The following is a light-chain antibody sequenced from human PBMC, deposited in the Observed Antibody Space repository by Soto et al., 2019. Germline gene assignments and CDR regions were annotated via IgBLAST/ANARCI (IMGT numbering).Light chain of an antibody. CDR2: RNN. CDR1: NSNIGSNY. J-gene: IGLJ1*01. Sequence: QSALAQPPPASGTPGQRVTISFSGSNSNIGSNYVYWYQQLPGTAPKLLIYRNNQRPSGVPDRFSGSKSGTSASLAISGLRSEDEADYYCAAWDDSLSGYVFGTGTKVTVL. V-gene: IGLV1-47*01. CDR3: AAWDDSLSGYV.